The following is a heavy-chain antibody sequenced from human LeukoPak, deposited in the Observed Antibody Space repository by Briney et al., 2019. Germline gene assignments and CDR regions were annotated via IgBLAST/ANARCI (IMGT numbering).Heavy chain of an antibody. CDR2: ISYDGSNK. J-gene: IGHJ3*02. Sequence: GGSLRLSCAASGFTFSSYAMHWVRQAPGKGLEWVAVISYDGSNKYYADSVKGRFTISRDNSKNTLYLQMNSLRAEDTAVYYCARDSRPYAFDIWGQGTMVTVSS. CDR1: GFTFSSYA. V-gene: IGHV3-30-3*01. CDR3: ARDSRPYAFDI.